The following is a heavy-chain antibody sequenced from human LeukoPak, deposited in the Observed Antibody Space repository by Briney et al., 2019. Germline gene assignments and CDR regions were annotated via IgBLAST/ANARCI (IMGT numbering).Heavy chain of an antibody. CDR1: GGSISSSSYY. CDR3: ARQGTMIVVVPIRPKTYYFDY. J-gene: IGHJ4*02. CDR2: IYYSGST. D-gene: IGHD3-22*01. Sequence: PSETLSLTCTVSGGSISSSSYYWGWIRQPPGKGLEWIGSIYYSGSTYYNPSLKSRVTISVDMSKNQFSLKLSSVTAADTAVYYCARQGTMIVVVPIRPKTYYFDYWGQGTLVTVSS. V-gene: IGHV4-39*01.